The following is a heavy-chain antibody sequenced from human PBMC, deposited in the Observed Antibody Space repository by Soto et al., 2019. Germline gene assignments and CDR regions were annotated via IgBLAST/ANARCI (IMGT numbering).Heavy chain of an antibody. D-gene: IGHD2-15*01. CDR2: ISPYNGNT. CDR3: SREDRYDGMDV. Sequence: QGQLVQSGAEVKKPGASVKVSCKTAGYTFSSYDIGWVRQAPGQGLEWMGWISPYNGNTNYAQKSQGRVTMTTDRSTKTADTALSSLTTDATAVYYCSREDRYDGMDVWSQGTTATVSS. J-gene: IGHJ6*02. V-gene: IGHV1-18*01. CDR1: GYTFSSYD.